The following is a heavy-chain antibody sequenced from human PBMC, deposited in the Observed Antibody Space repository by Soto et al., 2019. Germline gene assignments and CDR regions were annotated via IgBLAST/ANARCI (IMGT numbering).Heavy chain of an antibody. V-gene: IGHV3-21*01. D-gene: IGHD3-3*01. J-gene: IGHJ6*03. CDR3: ARYFGVVTYYYYYMDV. CDR1: GFTFSSYS. Sequence: GGSLRLSCAASGFTFSSYSMNWVRQAPGKGLEWVSSISSSSSYIYYADSVKGRFTISRDNAKNSLYLQMNSLRAEDTAVYYCARYFGVVTYYYYYMDVWGKGTTVTVSS. CDR2: ISSSSSYI.